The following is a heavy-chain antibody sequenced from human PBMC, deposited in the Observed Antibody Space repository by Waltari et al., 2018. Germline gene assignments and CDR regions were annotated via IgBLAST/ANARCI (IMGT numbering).Heavy chain of an antibody. V-gene: IGHV1-2*07. CDR3: ARGDTWLVWSFDY. CDR2: INGNSGGT. D-gene: IGHD6-19*01. CDR1: GYTLTGYY. J-gene: IGHJ4*02. Sequence: QVQLVQSGAEVKKPGASVKVSCKVSGYTLTGYYLHWVRQAPGQGLEWMGWINGNSGGTNYAHNFEGRVTMTRDTSISTAYMELSRLRSDDTAVYYCARGDTWLVWSFDYWGQGTLVTVSS.